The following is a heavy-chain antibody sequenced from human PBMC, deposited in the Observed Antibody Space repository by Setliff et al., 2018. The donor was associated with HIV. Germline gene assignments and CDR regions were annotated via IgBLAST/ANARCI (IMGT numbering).Heavy chain of an antibody. Sequence: GGSLILSCAASGFTFSSYWVHWVRQAPGKGLVWVSRINSDGSSTSYADSVKGRFTISRDNAKNTLYLQMNSLRAEDTAVYYCARDPYPYFDYGDWYFDLWGRGTLVTVSS. CDR3: ARDPYPYFDYGDWYFDL. CDR2: INSDGSST. D-gene: IGHD4-17*01. J-gene: IGHJ2*01. V-gene: IGHV3-74*01. CDR1: GFTFSSYW.